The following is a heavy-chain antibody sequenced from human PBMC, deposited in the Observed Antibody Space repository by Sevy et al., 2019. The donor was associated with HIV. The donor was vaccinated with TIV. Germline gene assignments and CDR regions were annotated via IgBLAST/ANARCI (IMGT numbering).Heavy chain of an antibody. D-gene: IGHD3-10*01. J-gene: IGHJ4*02. CDR2: IYYSGST. CDR3: ARHNSDGGFDY. Sequence: SETLSLTCTVSGGSISSSSYYWGWIRQPPGKGLEWIGSIYYSGSTYYNPSLKSRVTISVDTSKNQFSLKLSSVTAADPAVYYCARHNSDGGFDYWGQGTLVTVSS. CDR1: GGSISSSSYY. V-gene: IGHV4-39*01.